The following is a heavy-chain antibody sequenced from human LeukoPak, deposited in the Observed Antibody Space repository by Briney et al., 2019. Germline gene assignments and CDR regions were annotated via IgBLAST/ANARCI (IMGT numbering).Heavy chain of an antibody. Sequence: GGSLRLSCAASGFAFSTYAMGWVRQAPGKGLEWVTSTSGNGVKRYYAGSVRGRFTVSRDNFKNTLYLQMNSLRAEDTAVYYCARGGAGIVGATHADYWGQGTLVTVSS. CDR3: ARGGAGIVGATHADY. J-gene: IGHJ4*02. CDR2: TSGNGVKR. CDR1: GFAFSTYA. D-gene: IGHD1-26*01. V-gene: IGHV3-23*01.